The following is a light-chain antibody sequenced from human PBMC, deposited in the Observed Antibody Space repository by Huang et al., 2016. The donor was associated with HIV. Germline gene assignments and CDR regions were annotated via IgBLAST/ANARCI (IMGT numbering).Light chain of an antibody. Sequence: DIVMTQSPNSLAVSLGERATINCRSSQSVLFRSKHRNYLAWYQPQPGQPPQLLIYWASTLESGVPDRFSGSGSATDFTLTIRSLQAEDVADYYCQQYYSIPPSFGGGTKVEI. CDR2: WAS. J-gene: IGKJ4*01. V-gene: IGKV4-1*01. CDR1: QSVLFRSKHRNY. CDR3: QQYYSIPPS.